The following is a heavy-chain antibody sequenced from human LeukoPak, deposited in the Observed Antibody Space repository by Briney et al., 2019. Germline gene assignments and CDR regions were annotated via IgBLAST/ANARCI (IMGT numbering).Heavy chain of an antibody. D-gene: IGHD6-25*01. CDR1: GFTIGSHF. V-gene: IGHV3-7*01. CDR2: LEPSGNER. J-gene: IGHJ4*02. Sequence: GGSLRLSCAVSGFTIGSHFMGWVRHLPGKGLQCVAILEPSGNERNYVDSVKGRFTISRDNAQNSLSQQMNNLSADDTAVYYCARLGAPSSGKYYFDYWGQGTLVTVSS. CDR3: ARLGAPSSGKYYFDY.